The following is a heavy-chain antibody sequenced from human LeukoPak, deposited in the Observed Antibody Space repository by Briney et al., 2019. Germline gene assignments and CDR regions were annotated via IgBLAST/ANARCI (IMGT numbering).Heavy chain of an antibody. V-gene: IGHV4-39*07. CDR3: ASIMVAATRPYYFDY. CDR2: IYYSGTT. D-gene: IGHD2-15*01. Sequence: SETLSLTCTVSGGSISSSSYYWGWIRQPPGKGLEWIGSIYYSGTTYYNPSLKSRVTISVDTSKNQFSLKLSSVTAADTAVYYCASIMVAATRPYYFDYWGQGTLVTVSS. J-gene: IGHJ4*02. CDR1: GGSISSSSYY.